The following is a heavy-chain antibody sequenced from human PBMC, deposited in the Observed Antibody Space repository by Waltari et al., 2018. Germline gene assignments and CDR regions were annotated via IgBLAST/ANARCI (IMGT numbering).Heavy chain of an antibody. CDR2: ISSEGHI. V-gene: IGHV3-53*02. CDR1: GFIVGRDF. Sequence: EVQLVESGGGLIQPGGCLRRSCAVAGFIVGRDFMSWVRQAPGKGLEWVSLISSEGHIYYADSVKGRFTISRDSSKNTLDLHMNSLRAEDTAVYYCVTMRGDVWGQGTTVTVSS. D-gene: IGHD3-10*01. CDR3: VTMRGDV. J-gene: IGHJ6*02.